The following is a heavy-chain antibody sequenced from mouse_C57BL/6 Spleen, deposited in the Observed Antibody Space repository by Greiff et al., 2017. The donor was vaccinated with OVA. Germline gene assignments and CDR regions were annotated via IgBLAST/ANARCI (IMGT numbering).Heavy chain of an antibody. D-gene: IGHD1-1*01. CDR3: ARGRAVVAGAYWYFDV. Sequence: VQLQQSGPELVKPGASVKISCKASGYTFTDYYMNWVKQSHGKSLEWIGDINPNNGGTSYNQKFKGKATLTVDKSSSTAYMELRSLTSEDSAIYYCARGRAVVAGAYWYFDVWGTGTTVTVSS. CDR1: GYTFTDYY. V-gene: IGHV1-26*01. CDR2: INPNNGGT. J-gene: IGHJ1*03.